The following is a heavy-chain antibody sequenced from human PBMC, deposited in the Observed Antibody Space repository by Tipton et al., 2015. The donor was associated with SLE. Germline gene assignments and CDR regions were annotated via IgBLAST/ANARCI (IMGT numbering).Heavy chain of an antibody. CDR1: GGSFSGYY. CDR2: IYYSGST. D-gene: IGHD1-26*01. J-gene: IGHJ4*02. CDR3: ARRVGTTPHFDC. V-gene: IGHV4-34*01. Sequence: TLSLTCAVYGGSFSGYYWSWIRQPPGKGLEWIGNIYYSGSTYYNPSLKSRVTISVDTSNNQFSLKLSSVTAADTAVYYCARRVGTTPHFDCWGQGTLVTVAS.